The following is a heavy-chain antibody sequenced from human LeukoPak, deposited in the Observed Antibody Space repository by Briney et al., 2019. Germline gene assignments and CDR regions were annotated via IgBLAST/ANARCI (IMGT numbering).Heavy chain of an antibody. CDR2: ISSSSSTI. V-gene: IGHV3-48*04. CDR3: ASPSSSGY. CDR1: GFTFSSYS. Sequence: GGSLRLSCAASGFTFSSYSMNWVRQAPGKGLEWVSYISSSSSTIYYADSVKGRLTISRDNAKNSLYLQMNSLRAEDTAVYYCASPSSSGYWGQGTLVTVSS. J-gene: IGHJ4*02. D-gene: IGHD3-22*01.